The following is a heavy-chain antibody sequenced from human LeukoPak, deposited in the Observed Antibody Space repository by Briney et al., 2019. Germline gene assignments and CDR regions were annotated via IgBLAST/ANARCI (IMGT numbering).Heavy chain of an antibody. Sequence: KASETLSLTCTVSGGSISSGSYYWSWDRQPAGKELEWIGRIYSSGSANYNPSLKSRVTISIDTSKNQFSLKLSSVTAADTAVYYCARLPIYYDFWNSPENPKDYYMDVWGKGTTVTVSS. CDR3: ARLPIYYDFWNSPENPKDYYMDV. CDR2: IYSSGSA. J-gene: IGHJ6*03. D-gene: IGHD3-3*01. CDR1: GGSISSGSYY. V-gene: IGHV4-61*02.